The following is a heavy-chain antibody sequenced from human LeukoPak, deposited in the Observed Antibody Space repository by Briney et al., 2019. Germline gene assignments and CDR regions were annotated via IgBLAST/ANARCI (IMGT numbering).Heavy chain of an antibody. CDR2: ISNDGSNK. Sequence: GRSLRLSCAASGFTFSSYTMHWVRQAPGKGLEWVAVISNDGSNKYYADSVKGRFTISRDNTKNTPYLQMNSLRADDTAVYYCARDPAVTYYDFWSGYWSYYFDYWGQGTLVTVSS. CDR1: GFTFSSYT. V-gene: IGHV3-30*04. CDR3: ARDPAVTYYDFWSGYWSYYFDY. D-gene: IGHD3-3*01. J-gene: IGHJ4*02.